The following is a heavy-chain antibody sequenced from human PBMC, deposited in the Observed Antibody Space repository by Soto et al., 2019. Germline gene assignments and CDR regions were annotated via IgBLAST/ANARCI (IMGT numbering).Heavy chain of an antibody. CDR3: AREFGELSSSYYYYGMDV. CDR1: GFTFSSYW. CDR2: INSDGSST. V-gene: IGHV3-74*01. D-gene: IGHD3-10*01. Sequence: PGGSLRLSCAASGFTFSSYWMHWVRQAPGKGLVWVSRINSDGSSTSYADSVKGRFTISRDNAKNTLYLQMNSLRAEDTAAYYCAREFGELSSSYYYYGMDVWGQGTTVTVSS. J-gene: IGHJ6*02.